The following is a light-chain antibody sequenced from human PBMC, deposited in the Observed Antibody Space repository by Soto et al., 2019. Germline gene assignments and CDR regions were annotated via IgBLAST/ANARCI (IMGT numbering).Light chain of an antibody. CDR1: QSVSSN. J-gene: IGKJ2*01. CDR3: QQYGSLYT. Sequence: EIVMTQSPATLSVSPGERATLSCRASQSVSSNLAWYQQKPGQAPRLLIYGASTRATGIPARFSGSGSGTEFTLTISSLQSEDFAVYYCQQYGSLYTFGQGTKLEIK. CDR2: GAS. V-gene: IGKV3-15*01.